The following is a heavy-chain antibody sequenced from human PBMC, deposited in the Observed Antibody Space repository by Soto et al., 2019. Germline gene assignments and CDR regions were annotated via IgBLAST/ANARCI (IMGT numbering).Heavy chain of an antibody. Sequence: WTWIRQRPGKGLEWIGFISDTGSTYYSASLKSRTVISVDTSRNQFSLRLASVTAADTAIYYCTTLDRRWFDPWGPGAPVIVSS. CDR2: ISDTGST. CDR3: TTLDRRWFDP. D-gene: IGHD3-3*01. J-gene: IGHJ5*02. V-gene: IGHV4-31*02.